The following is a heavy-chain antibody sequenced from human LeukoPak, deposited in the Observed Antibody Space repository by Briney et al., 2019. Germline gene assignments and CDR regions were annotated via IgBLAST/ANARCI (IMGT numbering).Heavy chain of an antibody. CDR2: INPNTGGT. V-gene: IGHV1-2*02. Sequence: RASVKASCKASGYTFTGYYLHWVRQAPGQGLEWMGWINPNTGGTYNGQKFQGRVTMTRDTSISTVYMELRRLRSDDTAFYYCARAAKFSSGWYGDALDMWGQGTLVTISS. CDR1: GYTFTGYY. J-gene: IGHJ3*02. D-gene: IGHD6-19*01. CDR3: ARAAKFSSGWYGDALDM.